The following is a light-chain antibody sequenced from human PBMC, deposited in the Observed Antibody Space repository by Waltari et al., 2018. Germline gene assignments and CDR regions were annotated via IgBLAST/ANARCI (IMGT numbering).Light chain of an antibody. J-gene: IGKJ1*01. Sequence: EIVLTRSPCTLSLSPGERATLSCRASQSVSRTVAWYQQKPGQAPRLLIYDASIRATGIPDRFSGSGSGTDFSLTISRLEPEDFAVYYCQKYGTRPATFGQGTKVEVK. CDR1: QSVSRT. V-gene: IGKV3-20*01. CDR2: DAS. CDR3: QKYGTRPAT.